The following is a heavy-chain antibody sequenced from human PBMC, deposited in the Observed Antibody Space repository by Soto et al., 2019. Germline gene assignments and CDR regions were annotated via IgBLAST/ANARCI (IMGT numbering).Heavy chain of an antibody. V-gene: IGHV3-53*04. CDR1: GFTFSSYW. CDR3: ARDRYSSGWLDAFDI. J-gene: IGHJ3*02. D-gene: IGHD6-19*01. CDR2: IFTGGST. Sequence: GGSLRLSCAASGFTFSSYWMSWVRQAPGKGLEWVSVIFTGGSTYYADSVKGRFTISRHSSKNTVYLQMNSLRAEDTAVYYCARDRYSSGWLDAFDIWGQGTMVTVSS.